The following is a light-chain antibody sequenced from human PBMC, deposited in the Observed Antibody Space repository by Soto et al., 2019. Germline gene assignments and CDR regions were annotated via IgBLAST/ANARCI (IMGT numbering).Light chain of an antibody. J-gene: IGLJ1*01. CDR3: TSYTRSSTLV. V-gene: IGLV2-14*02. CDR1: TSDVGGYNL. CDR2: EGT. Sequence: QSVLTQPASVSGSPGQSITISCSGTTSDVGGYNLVSWYQQHTAKAPKLLIYEGTQRPSGVSNRFSGSKSGNTASLTISGLQAEDEADYYCTSYTRSSTLVFGTGTKVTVL.